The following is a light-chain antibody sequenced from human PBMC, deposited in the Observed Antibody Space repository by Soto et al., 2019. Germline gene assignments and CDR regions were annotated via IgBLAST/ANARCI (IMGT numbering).Light chain of an antibody. CDR1: QSISSY. CDR2: AAS. J-gene: IGKJ4*02. Sequence: DIQMTQSPSSLSASVEDRVTITCRASQSISSYLNWYPQKPGKAPKLLIYAASSLQSGVPSSFSGSGSGTDFTLTISSLQPEDFATYYCQQSYSTPRTFGGGTKVDIK. CDR3: QQSYSTPRT. V-gene: IGKV1-39*01.